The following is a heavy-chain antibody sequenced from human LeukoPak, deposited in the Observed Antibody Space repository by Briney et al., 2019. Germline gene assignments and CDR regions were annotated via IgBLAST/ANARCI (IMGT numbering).Heavy chain of an antibody. CDR1: GGSISSYY. CDR2: IYYSGST. CDR3: AREIAVAGLNAFDI. Sequence: SETLSLTCTVSGGSISSYYWRWIRQPPGKGLEWIGYIYYSGSTNYNPSLKSRVTISVDTSKNQFSLKLSSVTAADTAVYYCAREIAVAGLNAFDIWGQGTMVTVSS. V-gene: IGHV4-59*01. J-gene: IGHJ3*02. D-gene: IGHD6-19*01.